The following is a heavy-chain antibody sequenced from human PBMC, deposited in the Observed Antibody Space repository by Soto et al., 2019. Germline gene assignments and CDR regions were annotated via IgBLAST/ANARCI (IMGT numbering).Heavy chain of an antibody. CDR3: AGSHPKGHYYDSSGYYYGMDV. CDR2: IDPSDSYT. J-gene: IGHJ6*02. Sequence: GESLKISCKGSGYSFASYWITWVRQMPGKGLEWMGRIDPSDSYTNYSPSFRGHVTISADKSISTAYLQWSSLKASDTAIYYCAGSHPKGHYYDSSGYYYGMDVWGQGTTVTVSS. D-gene: IGHD3-22*01. CDR1: GYSFASYW. V-gene: IGHV5-10-1*01.